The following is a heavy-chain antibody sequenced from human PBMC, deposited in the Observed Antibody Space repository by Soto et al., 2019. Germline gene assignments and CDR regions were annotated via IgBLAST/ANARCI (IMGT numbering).Heavy chain of an antibody. Sequence: SETLSLTCTVSGGSISSGGYYWSWIRQHPGKGLEWIGYIYYSGSTYYNPSLKSRVTISVDTSKNQFSLKLSSVTAADTAVYYCARGRNYDNAFDIWGQGTMVTISS. CDR1: GGSISSGGYY. J-gene: IGHJ3*02. V-gene: IGHV4-31*03. D-gene: IGHD3-22*01. CDR3: ARGRNYDNAFDI. CDR2: IYYSGST.